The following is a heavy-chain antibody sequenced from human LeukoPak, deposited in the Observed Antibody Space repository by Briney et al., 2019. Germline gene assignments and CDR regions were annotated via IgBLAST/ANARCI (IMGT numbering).Heavy chain of an antibody. CDR1: GFTVNSNY. CDR2: IYSGDRP. D-gene: IGHD6-13*01. J-gene: IGHJ4*02. V-gene: IGHV3-66*01. Sequence: GGSLRLSCAASGFTVNSNYMNWVRQAPGKGLEWVSVIYSGDRPYYADSVKGRFTISRDNSKNTLYLQMNSLRAEDTGVYYCARDVESSWSDCWGQGTLVTVSS. CDR3: ARDVESSWSDC.